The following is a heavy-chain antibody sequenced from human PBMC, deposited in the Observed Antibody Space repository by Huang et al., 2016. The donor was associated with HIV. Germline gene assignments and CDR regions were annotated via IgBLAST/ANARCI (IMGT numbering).Heavy chain of an antibody. CDR3: ARVRCSGGYCYGWFDT. CDR2: TYDRAKCNN. Sequence: QVQLQQSGPGLVRPSQTLSLTCAISGDSVSSSSSAWNWIRQSPSRGREWLGRTYDRAKCNNDFAPSVRTRITINPDTSKNQFSLRLHSVTPDDSAVYYCARVRCSGGYCYGWFDTCGQGILVTVSS. V-gene: IGHV6-1*01. CDR1: GDSVSSSSSA. D-gene: IGHD2-15*01. J-gene: IGHJ5*02.